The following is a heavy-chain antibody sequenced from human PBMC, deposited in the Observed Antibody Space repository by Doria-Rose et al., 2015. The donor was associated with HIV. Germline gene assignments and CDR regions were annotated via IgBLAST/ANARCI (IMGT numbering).Heavy chain of an antibody. D-gene: IGHD6-13*01. V-gene: IGHV2-26*01. J-gene: IGHJ4*02. CDR3: ARIKSSRWYHKYYFDF. CDR2: IFSDDER. CDR1: GVSLSSPGMG. Sequence: SSPVLVKPTETLTLTCTVSGVSLSSPGMGVSWIRQPPGKALEWLANIFSDDERSYYTSLKSRLTISRGTSKSQVVLTMTDMDPVDTATYYCARIKSSRWYHKYYFDFWGQGTLVIVSA.